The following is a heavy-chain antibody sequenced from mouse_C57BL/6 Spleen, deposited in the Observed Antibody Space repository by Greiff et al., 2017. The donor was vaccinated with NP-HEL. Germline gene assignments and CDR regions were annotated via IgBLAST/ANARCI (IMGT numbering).Heavy chain of an antibody. J-gene: IGHJ4*01. Sequence: EVQRVESGGGLVQPGGSLKLSCAASGFTFSDYYMYWVRQTPEKRLEWVAYISNGGGSTYYPDTVKGRFTISRDNAKNTLYLQMSRLKSEDTAMYYCARHVGLYAMDYWGQGTSVTVSS. CDR2: ISNGGGST. CDR1: GFTFSDYY. CDR3: ARHVGLYAMDY. V-gene: IGHV5-12*01.